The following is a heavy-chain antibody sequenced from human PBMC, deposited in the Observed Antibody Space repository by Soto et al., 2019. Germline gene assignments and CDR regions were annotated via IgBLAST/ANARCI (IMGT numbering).Heavy chain of an antibody. D-gene: IGHD3-22*01. CDR2: IIPIFGTA. CDR1: VGTFSSYA. J-gene: IGHJ5*02. CDR3: ARAWDSSGYYLSWFDP. V-gene: IGHV1-69*13. Sequence: VKVACKAYVGTFSSYAISWVRHAPVQGLEWMGGIIPIFGTANYAQKFQGRVTITADESTSTAYMELSSLRSEDTAVYYCARAWDSSGYYLSWFDPWGQGTLVTVSS.